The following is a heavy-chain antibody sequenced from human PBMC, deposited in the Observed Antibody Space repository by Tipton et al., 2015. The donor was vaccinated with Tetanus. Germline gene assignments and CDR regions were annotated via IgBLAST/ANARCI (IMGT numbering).Heavy chain of an antibody. Sequence: QSGAEVKEPGASVKVSCKASGYIFTSYFIHWVRQAPGQGLEWLGWINAGNGDTKFAQKFQGRVTMTRDTSINTAYLDLSGLTSDDTAVFYCARERHLDYWGQGTLVTVSS. V-gene: IGHV1-2*02. CDR3: ARERHLDY. CDR1: GYIFTSYF. J-gene: IGHJ4*02. CDR2: INAGNGDT.